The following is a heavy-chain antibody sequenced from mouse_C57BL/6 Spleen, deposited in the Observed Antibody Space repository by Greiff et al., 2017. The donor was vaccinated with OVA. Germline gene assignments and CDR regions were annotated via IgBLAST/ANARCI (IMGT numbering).Heavy chain of an antibody. CDR3: AREDNYYGSSLFDY. Sequence: EVMLVESGGGLVKPGGSLKLSCAASGFTFSDYGMHWVRQAPEKGLEWVAYISSGSSTIYYADTVKGRFTISRDNAKNTLFLQMTSLRSEDTAMYYCAREDNYYGSSLFDYWGQGTTLTVSS. D-gene: IGHD1-1*01. CDR2: ISSGSSTI. J-gene: IGHJ2*01. V-gene: IGHV5-17*01. CDR1: GFTFSDYG.